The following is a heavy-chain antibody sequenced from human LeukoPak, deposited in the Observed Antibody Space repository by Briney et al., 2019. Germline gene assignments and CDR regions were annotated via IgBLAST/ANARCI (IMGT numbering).Heavy chain of an antibody. CDR1: GFTFSDHY. CDR3: AKVIRGGYGMDV. D-gene: IGHD3-10*01. CDR2: ISDSSSLT. Sequence: GGSLRLSCAASGFTFSDHYMDWVRQAPGKGLEWVSYISDSSSLTYYADSVKGRFTISRDNAKNSLSLQLNSLRDEDTAVYFCAKVIRGGYGMDVWGQGTTVTVSS. J-gene: IGHJ6*02. V-gene: IGHV3-11*06.